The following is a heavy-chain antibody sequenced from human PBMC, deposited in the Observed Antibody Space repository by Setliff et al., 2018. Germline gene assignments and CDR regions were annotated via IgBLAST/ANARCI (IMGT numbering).Heavy chain of an antibody. Sequence: PSETLSLTCAVSGVSVNSLTWWSWVRQTPGKGLEWIGFIYHDGNPKFNPSVNYNPSLKSRVTMSIDTSRKQFSLKLTSVIAADTAVYYCVRDAGDGYGVDAYAGGGFDIWGQGTMVTVSS. V-gene: IGHV4-28*03. CDR1: GVSVNSLTW. J-gene: IGHJ3*02. CDR2: IYHDGNP. CDR3: VRDAGDGYGVDAYAGGGFDI. D-gene: IGHD4-17*01.